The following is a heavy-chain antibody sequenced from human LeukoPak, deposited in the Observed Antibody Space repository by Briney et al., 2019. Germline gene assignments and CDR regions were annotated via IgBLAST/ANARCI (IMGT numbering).Heavy chain of an antibody. V-gene: IGHV4-59*08. J-gene: IGHJ4*02. D-gene: IGHD6-13*01. CDR1: GGSISSYY. CDR3: ARARRIAAAVYFDY. Sequence: SETLSLTCTVSGGSISSYYWSWIRQPPGKGLEWIGFIYYSGSTYYNPSLKSRVTISVDTSKNQFSLKLSSVTAADTAVYYCARARRIAAAVYFDYWGQGTLVTVSS. CDR2: IYYSGST.